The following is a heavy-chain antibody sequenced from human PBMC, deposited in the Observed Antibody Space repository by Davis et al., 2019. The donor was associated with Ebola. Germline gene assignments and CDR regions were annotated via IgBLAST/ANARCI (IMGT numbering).Heavy chain of an antibody. CDR1: GGSINRYY. CDR3: ARGGRDGYNYYYYYYGMDV. CDR2: IYNSGSSGST. Sequence: SETLSLTCTVSGGSINRYYWSWIRQPPGKGLEWIGYIYNSGSSGSTNYNPSLKSRVTISLDTSKNQFSLKLSSVTAADTAVYYCARGGRDGYNYYYYYYGMDVWGQGTTVTVSS. J-gene: IGHJ6*02. V-gene: IGHV4-59*01. D-gene: IGHD5-24*01.